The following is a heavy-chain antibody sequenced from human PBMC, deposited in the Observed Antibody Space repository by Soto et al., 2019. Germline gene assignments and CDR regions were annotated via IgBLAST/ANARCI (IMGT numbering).Heavy chain of an antibody. CDR3: AKWGGYDFWSGSYGMDV. CDR2: ISYDGSNK. D-gene: IGHD3-3*01. Sequence: ALRLSCAASGFTFSSYGMHWVRQAPGKGLEWVAVISYDGSNKYYADSVKGRFTISRDNSKNTLYLQMNSLRAEDTAVYYCAKWGGYDFWSGSYGMDVWGQGTTVTVSS. CDR1: GFTFSSYG. V-gene: IGHV3-30*18. J-gene: IGHJ6*02.